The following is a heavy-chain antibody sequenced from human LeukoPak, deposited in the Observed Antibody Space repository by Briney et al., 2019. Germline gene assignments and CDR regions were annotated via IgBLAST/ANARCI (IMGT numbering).Heavy chain of an antibody. CDR1: GFTFSSNW. Sequence: GGTLRLSCAASGFTFSSNWMHWVRQAPGKGLVWVSRINSDGSSTSYADSVKGRFTISRDNAKNTLHLQMNSLRAEDTAVYYCAREATMIPSLPHWGQGTLVTVSS. J-gene: IGHJ4*02. D-gene: IGHD3-22*01. CDR3: AREATMIPSLPH. V-gene: IGHV3-74*01. CDR2: INSDGSST.